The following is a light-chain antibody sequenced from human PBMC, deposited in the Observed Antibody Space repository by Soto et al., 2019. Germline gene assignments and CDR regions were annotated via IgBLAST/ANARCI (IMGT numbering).Light chain of an antibody. CDR2: EVS. Sequence: QSVLTQPASVSGSPGQSITISCTGTSSDVGNYKYVSWYQQHPGKAPKLMIYEVSNRPSGVSNRFSGSKSGNTASLTISGLQTEDETDYYCFSYTSSGTYVFGTGTKV. CDR1: SSDVGNYKY. J-gene: IGLJ1*01. CDR3: FSYTSSGTYV. V-gene: IGLV2-14*01.